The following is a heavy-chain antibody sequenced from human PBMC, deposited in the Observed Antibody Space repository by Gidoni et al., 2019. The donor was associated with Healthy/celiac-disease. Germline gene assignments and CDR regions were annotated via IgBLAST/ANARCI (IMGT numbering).Heavy chain of an antibody. D-gene: IGHD1-26*01. CDR2: IYYSGST. CDR3: ARGVREWELLRPGDVYYFDY. Sequence: QLQLQESGPGLVKPSETLSLTCTVSGGSISSSSYYWGWIRQPPGKGLEWIGSIYYSGSTYYNPSLKSRVTISVDTSKNQFSLKLSSVTAADTAVYYCARGVREWELLRPGDVYYFDYWGQGTLVTVSS. V-gene: IGHV4-39*01. CDR1: GGSISSSSYY. J-gene: IGHJ4*02.